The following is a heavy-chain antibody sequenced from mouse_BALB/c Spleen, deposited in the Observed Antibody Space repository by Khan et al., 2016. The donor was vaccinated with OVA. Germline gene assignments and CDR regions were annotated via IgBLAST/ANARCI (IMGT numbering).Heavy chain of an antibody. V-gene: IGHV1S41*01. D-gene: IGHD1-1*01. CDR1: GYTFTSYW. J-gene: IGHJ4*01. CDR3: ASENYYGSSHYAMDY. Sequence: DLVKPGASVKLSCKASGYTFTSYWINWIKQRPGQGLEWIGRISPGSGTPYYNDMFKGTATLTVDTSSSKAYIQHSSLSSDDSAVYYCASENYYGSSHYAMDYWGQGTSVTVSS. CDR2: ISPGSGTP.